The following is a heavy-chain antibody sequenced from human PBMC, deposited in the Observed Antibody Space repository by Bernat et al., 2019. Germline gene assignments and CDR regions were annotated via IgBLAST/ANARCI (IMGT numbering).Heavy chain of an antibody. CDR2: IIPIFGTA. CDR3: ARDGKIEVVAATWNAFDI. CDR1: GGTFSSYA. Sequence: QVQLVQSGAEVKKPGSSVKVSCKASGGTFSSYAISWVRQAPGQGLEWRGGIIPIFGTANYAQKFQGRVTITADKSTSTAYMELSSLRSEDTAVYYCARDGKIEVVAATWNAFDIWGQGTMVTVSS. V-gene: IGHV1-69*06. D-gene: IGHD2-15*01. J-gene: IGHJ3*02.